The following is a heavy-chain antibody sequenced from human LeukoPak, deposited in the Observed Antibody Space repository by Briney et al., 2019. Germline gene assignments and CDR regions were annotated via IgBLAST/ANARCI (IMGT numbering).Heavy chain of an antibody. V-gene: IGHV3-21*04. D-gene: IGHD3-22*01. CDR1: GFTFSSYS. J-gene: IGHJ3*02. Sequence: PGGSLRLSCAASGFTFSSYSMNWVRQAPGKGLEWVSSISSSSSYIYYADSVKGRFTISRDNAKNSLYLQMNSLRAEDTAVYYCARGPFGDSSGYWAGAFDIWGQGTMVTVSS. CDR2: ISSSSSYI. CDR3: ARGPFGDSSGYWAGAFDI.